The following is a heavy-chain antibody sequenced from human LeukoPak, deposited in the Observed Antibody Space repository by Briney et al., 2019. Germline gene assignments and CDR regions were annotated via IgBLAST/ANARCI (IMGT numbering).Heavy chain of an antibody. CDR2: IWYDGTNK. D-gene: IGHD5-18*01. Sequence: GGSLRHSCAASGFSFSSYGMHWVRQAPGKGLEWVAVIWYDGTNKYYADSVKGRFTISRDNSKNTLYLQMNSLRAEDTAVYYCARDQRGFSYSKYYFDYWGQGTLVTASS. V-gene: IGHV3-33*01. CDR1: GFSFSSYG. CDR3: ARDQRGFSYSKYYFDY. J-gene: IGHJ4*02.